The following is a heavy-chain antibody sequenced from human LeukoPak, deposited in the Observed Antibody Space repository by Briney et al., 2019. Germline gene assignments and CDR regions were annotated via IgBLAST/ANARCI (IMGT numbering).Heavy chain of an antibody. CDR2: IYYSGST. Sequence: PSETLSLTCTVSGGSISSYYWSWIRQPPGKGLEWIGYIYYSGSTNHNPSLKSRVTISVDTSKNQFSLKLSSVTAADTAVYYCARGYDFWSGYYLGYWGQGTLVTVSS. D-gene: IGHD3-3*01. J-gene: IGHJ4*02. CDR1: GGSISSYY. V-gene: IGHV4-59*01. CDR3: ARGYDFWSGYYLGY.